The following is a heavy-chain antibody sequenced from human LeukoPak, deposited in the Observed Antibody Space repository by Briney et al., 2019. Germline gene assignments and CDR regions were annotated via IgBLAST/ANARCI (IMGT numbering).Heavy chain of an antibody. CDR2: IYYSGST. Sequence: PSETLSLTCTVSGGSISSGGYYWSWIRQHPGKGLEWIGYIYYSGSTYYNPSLKSRVTISVDTSKNQFSLKLSSVTAADTAVYYCARLYWRDAFDIWGQGTMVPVSS. D-gene: IGHD2-15*01. CDR1: GGSISSGGYY. CDR3: ARLYWRDAFDI. V-gene: IGHV4-31*03. J-gene: IGHJ3*02.